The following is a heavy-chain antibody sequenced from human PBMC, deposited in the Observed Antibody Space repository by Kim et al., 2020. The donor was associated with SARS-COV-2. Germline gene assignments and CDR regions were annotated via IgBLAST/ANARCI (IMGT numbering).Heavy chain of an antibody. Sequence: SETLSLTCTVSGGSISSYYWSWIRQPPGKGLEWIGYIYYSGSTNYNPSLKSRVTISVDTSKNQFSLKLSSVTAADTAVYYCARHQYCSGGSCYSGGFDYYGMDVWGQGTTVTVSS. CDR1: GGSISSYY. CDR3: ARHQYCSGGSCYSGGFDYYGMDV. CDR2: IYYSGST. V-gene: IGHV4-59*08. J-gene: IGHJ6*02. D-gene: IGHD2-15*01.